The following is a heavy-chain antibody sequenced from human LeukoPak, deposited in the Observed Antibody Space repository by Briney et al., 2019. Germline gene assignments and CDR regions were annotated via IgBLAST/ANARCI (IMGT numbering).Heavy chain of an antibody. J-gene: IGHJ4*02. V-gene: IGHV3-30*18. D-gene: IGHD6-13*01. CDR1: EFTFSTYG. Sequence: GGSLRLSCAASEFTFSTYGMHWVRQAPGKGLEWVAVISYDGSYKFYADSVKGRFTISRDNSKSTLYLQMNGLRAEDTAVYYCAKDRYSGLNTIDYWGQGTLVTVSS. CDR3: AKDRYSGLNTIDY. CDR2: ISYDGSYK.